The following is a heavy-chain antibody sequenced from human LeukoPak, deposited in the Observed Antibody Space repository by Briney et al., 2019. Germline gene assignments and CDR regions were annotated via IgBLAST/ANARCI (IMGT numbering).Heavy chain of an antibody. J-gene: IGHJ6*03. V-gene: IGHV1-69*05. D-gene: IGHD2-2*01. CDR3: ARGRCSSTSCYAGMDYYYMDV. Sequence: ASVRVSCKASGGTFSSYAISWVRQAPGQGLEWMGGIIPIFGTANYAQKFQGRVTITTDESTSTAYMELSSLRSEDTAVYYCARGRCSSTSCYAGMDYYYMDVWGKGTTVTVSS. CDR2: IIPIFGTA. CDR1: GGTFSSYA.